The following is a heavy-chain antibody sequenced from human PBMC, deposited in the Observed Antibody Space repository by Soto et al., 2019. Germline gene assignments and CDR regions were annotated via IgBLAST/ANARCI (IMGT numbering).Heavy chain of an antibody. CDR3: ARDVGHGLIDY. CDR2: INAYNGNT. D-gene: IGHD3-3*01. V-gene: IGHV1-18*01. Sequence: QVQLVQSGAEVKKPGASVKVSCKASGYTFTSYGISWVRQAPGQGLEWMGWINAYNGNTNYAQKLRGRVTMTTDTSTSPAYMELRILLSDDPAVYYFARDVGHGLIDYLGQGTLVTVSS. CDR1: GYTFTSYG. J-gene: IGHJ4*02.